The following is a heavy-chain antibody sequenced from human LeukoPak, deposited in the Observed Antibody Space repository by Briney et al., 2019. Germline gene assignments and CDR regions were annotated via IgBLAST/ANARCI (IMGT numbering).Heavy chain of an antibody. CDR3: ARDRMGAILYFDS. V-gene: IGHV3-23*01. Sequence: GSLRLSRAASGFSFSSYGMSWVRQAPGKGLEWISAITGSGGTTYYADSVEGRFTISRDNSKNTLYLQVNSLRAEDTAVYYCARDRMGAILYFDSWGQGTLVTVSS. CDR1: GFSFSSYG. J-gene: IGHJ4*02. D-gene: IGHD1-26*01. CDR2: ITGSGGTT.